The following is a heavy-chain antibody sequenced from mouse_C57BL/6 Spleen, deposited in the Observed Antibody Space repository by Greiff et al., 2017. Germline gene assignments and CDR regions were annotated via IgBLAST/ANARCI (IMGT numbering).Heavy chain of an antibody. D-gene: IGHD1-1*01. CDR1: GYTFTSYD. J-gene: IGHJ3*01. V-gene: IGHV1-85*01. CDR2: IYPRDGST. Sequence: QVQLQQSGPELVKPGASVKLSCKASGYTFTSYDINWVKQRPGQGLEWIGWIYPRDGSTKYNEKFKGKATLTVDTSSSTAYMELHSLTSEDSAVYFCAREGPITTVVAPLGYWGQGTLVTVSA. CDR3: AREGPITTVVAPLGY.